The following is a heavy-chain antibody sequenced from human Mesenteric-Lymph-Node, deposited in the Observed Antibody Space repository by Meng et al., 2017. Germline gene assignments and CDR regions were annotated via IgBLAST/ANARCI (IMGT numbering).Heavy chain of an antibody. CDR3: ARDTATTVTGAFDI. CDR1: GFTVSSNY. D-gene: IGHD4-17*01. J-gene: IGHJ3*02. V-gene: IGHV3-66*02. Sequence: GGSLRLSCAASGFTVSSNYMSWVRQAPGKGLEWVSVIYTGGSTYYADSVKGRFTISRDNSKNTLYLQMNSLRAEDTAVYYCARDTATTVTGAFDIWGQGTMVTVSS. CDR2: IYTGGST.